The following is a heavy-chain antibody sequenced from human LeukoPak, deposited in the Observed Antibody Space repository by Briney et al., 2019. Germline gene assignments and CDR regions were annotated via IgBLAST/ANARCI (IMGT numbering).Heavy chain of an antibody. D-gene: IGHD6-19*01. J-gene: IGHJ4*02. CDR2: ISGSGHTT. V-gene: IGHV3-23*01. CDR1: GFTFSSYA. CDR3: AKGVGGSGRYYFDY. Sequence: GGSLRLSCAASGFTFSSYAMSWVRQAPGKGLEWLSGISGSGHTTYYADSVRGRFTISRDNSKNTLYLQMNSLRAEDTAVYYCAKGVGGSGRYYFDYWGQGTLVTVSS.